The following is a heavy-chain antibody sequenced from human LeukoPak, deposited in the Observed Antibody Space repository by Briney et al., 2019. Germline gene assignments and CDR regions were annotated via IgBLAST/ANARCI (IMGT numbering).Heavy chain of an antibody. D-gene: IGHD3-9*01. CDR3: ARTLRYFDWLPLPQFDY. CDR1: GGSISSSSYY. Sequence: PSETLSLTCTVSGGSISSSSYYWGWIRQPPGKGLEWIGSSYYSGSTYYNPSLKSRVTISVDTSKNQFSLKLSSVTAADTAVYYCARTLRYFDWLPLPQFDYWGQGTLVTVSS. J-gene: IGHJ4*02. V-gene: IGHV4-39*01. CDR2: SYYSGST.